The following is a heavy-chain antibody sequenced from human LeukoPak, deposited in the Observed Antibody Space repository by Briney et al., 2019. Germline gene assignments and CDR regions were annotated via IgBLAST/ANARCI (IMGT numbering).Heavy chain of an antibody. CDR3: ARVGGVRGVIDY. V-gene: IGHV4-39*07. Sequence: SETLSLTCTVSGGSFSSSSYYWGWIRQPPGKGLEGIGSIYYSGGTYYNPSLKSRVTMSVDTSKNQFSLKLSSVTAADTAVYYCARVGGVRGVIDYWGQGTLVTVSS. D-gene: IGHD3-10*01. CDR2: IYYSGGT. CDR1: GGSFSSSSYY. J-gene: IGHJ4*02.